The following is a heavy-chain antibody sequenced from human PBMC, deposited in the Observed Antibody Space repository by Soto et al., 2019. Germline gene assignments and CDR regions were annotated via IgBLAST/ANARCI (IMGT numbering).Heavy chain of an antibody. CDR2: IYYSGST. CDR3: ARGLDLAFPPGGIHCFDY. J-gene: IGHJ4*02. V-gene: IGHV4-59*01. CDR1: GVSISSYY. Sequence: SDTLSLTCTVSGVSISSYYWSWILQPPGKGLEWIGYIYYSGSTNYNPSLKSRVTISVDTSKDQFSLKLSSVTAADTAVYYCARGLDLAFPPGGIHCFDYWGQGTLVTVSS. D-gene: IGHD6-13*01.